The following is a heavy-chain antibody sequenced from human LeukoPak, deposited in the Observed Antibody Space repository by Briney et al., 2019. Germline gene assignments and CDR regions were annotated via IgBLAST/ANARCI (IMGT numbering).Heavy chain of an antibody. CDR2: TYYRSKWYN. D-gene: IGHD3-22*01. J-gene: IGHJ4*02. CDR1: GDSVSSNSAA. V-gene: IGHV6-1*01. CDR3: AREGVGITMRTPTYYFDY. Sequence: SQTLSLTCAISGDSVSSNSAAWNWIRQSPSRGLEWLGRTYYRSKWYNDYAVSMKSRITINPDTSKDQFSLQLNSVTPEDTAVYYCAREGVGITMRTPTYYFDYWGQGTLVTVSS.